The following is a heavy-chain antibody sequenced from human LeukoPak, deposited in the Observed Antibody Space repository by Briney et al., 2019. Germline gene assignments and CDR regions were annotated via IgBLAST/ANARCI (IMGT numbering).Heavy chain of an antibody. CDR3: AREHSSSSGKVFDY. CDR1: GYTFPGYY. D-gene: IGHD6-6*01. Sequence: ASVKVSCKAPGYTFPGYYMHWVRQAPGQGLEWMGWINPNSGGTNYAQKFQGRVTMTRDTSISTAYMELSRLRSDDTAVYYCAREHSSSSGKVFDYWGQGTLVTVSS. J-gene: IGHJ4*02. CDR2: INPNSGGT. V-gene: IGHV1-2*02.